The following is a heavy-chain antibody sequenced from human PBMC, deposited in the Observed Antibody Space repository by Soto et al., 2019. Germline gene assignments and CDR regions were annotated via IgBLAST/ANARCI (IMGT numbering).Heavy chain of an antibody. Sequence: PXGTLSLTCTVSGGSISSSSYYWGWIRQPPGKGLEWIGSIYYSGSTYYNPSLKSRVTISVDTSKNQFSLKLSSVTAADTAVYYCARQNTGANYDFWSGYTDNWFDPWGQGTLVTVSS. CDR1: GGSISSSSYY. V-gene: IGHV4-39*01. D-gene: IGHD3-3*01. J-gene: IGHJ5*02. CDR3: ARQNTGANYDFWSGYTDNWFDP. CDR2: IYYSGST.